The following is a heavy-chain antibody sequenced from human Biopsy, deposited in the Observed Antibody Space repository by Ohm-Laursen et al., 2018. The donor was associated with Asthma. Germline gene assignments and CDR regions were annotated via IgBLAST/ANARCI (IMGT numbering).Heavy chain of an antibody. CDR1: GVALSGYT. J-gene: IGHJ4*01. CDR3: AAGRTSLQGETLI. V-gene: IGHV1-58*01. D-gene: IGHD4-23*01. CDR2: IVFASGAT. Sequence: TSVKVSCNASGVALSGYTFEWVRQARGLGLEWIAWIVFASGATNYAQNFQDRLTVTRDMSAGSVSMELRGLSSTDTAVYYCAAGRTSLQGETLIWGQGTLVSVSS.